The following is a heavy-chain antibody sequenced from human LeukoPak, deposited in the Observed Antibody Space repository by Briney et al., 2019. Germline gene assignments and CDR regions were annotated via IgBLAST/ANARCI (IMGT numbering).Heavy chain of an antibody. J-gene: IGHJ6*02. Sequence: GASVKVSCKASGGTLSNYAISWVRQAPGQGLEWMGGIIPMSGTVNFAQKFQGRVTITADESTSTAFLELSSLRSENTAVYYCATRYCGGVYYSGNYCYYCGMDVWGRGTTVAVSS. V-gene: IGHV1-69*13. CDR3: ATRYCGGVYYSGNYCYYCGMDV. CDR1: GGTLSNYA. D-gene: IGHD2-21*02. CDR2: IIPMSGTV.